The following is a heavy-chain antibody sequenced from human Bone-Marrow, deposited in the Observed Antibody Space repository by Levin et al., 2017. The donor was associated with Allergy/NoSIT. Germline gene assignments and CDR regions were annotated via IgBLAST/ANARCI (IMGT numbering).Heavy chain of an antibody. Sequence: GGSLRLSCVGSGSSFSSQSMNWVRQAPGKGLEWVAYISPTSGTRNYADSVKGRFTVSRDNFQKSMSLEMNDMRVDDTAVYYCASRSTLSGVEYYFNSWGQGTLVTVSA. CDR1: GSSFSSQS. CDR3: ASRSTLSGVEYYFNS. J-gene: IGHJ4*02. V-gene: IGHV3-48*01. CDR2: ISPTSGTR. D-gene: IGHD3-3*01.